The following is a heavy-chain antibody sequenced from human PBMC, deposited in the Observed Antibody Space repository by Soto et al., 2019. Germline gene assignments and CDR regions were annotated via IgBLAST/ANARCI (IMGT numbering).Heavy chain of an antibody. Sequence: ASVKVSCKASGYTFTGYYMHWVRQAPGQGLEWMGWINPNSGGTNYAQKFQGWVTMTRDTSISTAYMELSRLRSDDTAVYYCAGTMDTAMVTGDYWGQGTLVTVSS. J-gene: IGHJ4*02. D-gene: IGHD5-18*01. CDR1: GYTFTGYY. CDR3: AGTMDTAMVTGDY. CDR2: INPNSGGT. V-gene: IGHV1-2*04.